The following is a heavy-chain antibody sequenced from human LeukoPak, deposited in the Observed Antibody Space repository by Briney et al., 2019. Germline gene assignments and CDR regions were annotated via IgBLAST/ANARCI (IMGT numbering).Heavy chain of an antibody. CDR3: ARGVTSSYYYYYMDV. D-gene: IGHD3-3*01. Sequence: SETLSLTCTVSGGSISSSYWSWIRQPPGKGLECIGYIYYSGNTNYNPSLKSRVTISVDTSKNQFSLKLSSVTAADTAVYYCARGVTSSYYYYYMDVWGKGTTVTVS. J-gene: IGHJ6*03. CDR1: GGSISSSY. CDR2: IYYSGNT. V-gene: IGHV4-59*01.